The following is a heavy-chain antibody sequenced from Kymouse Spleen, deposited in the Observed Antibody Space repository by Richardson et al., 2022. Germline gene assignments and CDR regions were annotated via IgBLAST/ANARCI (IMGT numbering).Heavy chain of an antibody. J-gene: IGHJ4*02. CDR3: ASRYNWSKDY. CDR2: IYYSGST. Sequence: QVQLQESGPGLVKPSETLSLTCTVSGGSVSSGSYYWSWIRQPPGKGLEWIGYIYYSGSTNYNPSLKSRVTISVDTSKNQFSLKLSSVTAADTAVYYCASRYNWSKDYWGQGTLVTVSS. CDR1: GGSVSSGSYY. D-gene: IGHD1-20*01,IGHD1-7*01. V-gene: IGHV4-61*01.